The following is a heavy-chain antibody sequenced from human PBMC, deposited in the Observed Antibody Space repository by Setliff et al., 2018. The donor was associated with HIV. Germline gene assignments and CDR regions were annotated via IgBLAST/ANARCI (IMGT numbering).Heavy chain of an antibody. D-gene: IGHD5-12*01. CDR1: GFSINNYD. J-gene: IGHJ6*02. V-gene: IGHV3-48*03. Sequence: GGSLRLSCAASGFSINNYDMNWVRQAPGKGLEWVSYISSSGSSIYYGDSGKGRFTISRDNTKNSLYLQMNSLGAEDTAVYYCARGSGYDKGAYHYYYGMDVWGQGTTVTVSS. CDR3: ARGSGYDKGAYHYYYGMDV. CDR2: ISSSGSSI.